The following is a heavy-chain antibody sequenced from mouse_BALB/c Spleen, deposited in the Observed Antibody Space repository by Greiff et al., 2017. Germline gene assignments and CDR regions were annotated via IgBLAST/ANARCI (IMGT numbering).Heavy chain of an antibody. D-gene: IGHD1-1*01. J-gene: IGHJ2*01. CDR2: INPSSGYT. V-gene: IGHV1-4*02. CDR1: GYTFTSYT. CDR3: ARGATVVADDY. Sequence: QVQLQQSAAELARPGASVKMSCKASGYTFTSYTMHWVKQRPGQGLEWIRYINPSSGYTEYNQKFKDKTTLTADKSSSTAYMQLSSLTSEDSAVYYCARGATVVADDYWGQGTTLTVSS.